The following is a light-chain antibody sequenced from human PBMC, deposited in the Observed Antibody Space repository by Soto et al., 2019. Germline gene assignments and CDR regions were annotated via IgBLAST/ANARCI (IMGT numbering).Light chain of an antibody. CDR1: QSISSY. V-gene: IGKV1-39*01. J-gene: IGKJ3*01. Sequence: DSQMTQSPSSLSASVGDRVTITCRASQSISSYLNWYQQKPGKAPKLLIYAASSLQSGVPSRFSGSGSGTDFTLTISSLQPEDFATYYCQQSYSTPKFTFGPGTKVDIK. CDR2: AAS. CDR3: QQSYSTPKFT.